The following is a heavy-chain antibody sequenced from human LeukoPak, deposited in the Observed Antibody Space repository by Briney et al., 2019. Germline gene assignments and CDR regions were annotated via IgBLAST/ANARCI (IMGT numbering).Heavy chain of an antibody. J-gene: IGHJ4*02. CDR2: ISCCDSTI. CDR1: GFSFSSYE. CDR3: AKSFWWFGEFSPFDY. D-gene: IGHD3-10*01. V-gene: IGHV3-48*03. Sequence: PGGSLRLSCAASGFSFSSYEMNWVRQAPGKGLEWVSYISCCDSTIYYAESVKGRFTISRANAKNSLYLQMNSLRAEDTAVYYCAKSFWWFGEFSPFDYWGQGTLVTVSS.